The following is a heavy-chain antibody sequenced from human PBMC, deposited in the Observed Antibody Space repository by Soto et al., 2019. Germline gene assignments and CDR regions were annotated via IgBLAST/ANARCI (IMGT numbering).Heavy chain of an antibody. D-gene: IGHD2-21*01. J-gene: IGHJ4*02. CDR2: IYYSGSP. Sequence: SETLSLTCTVSGASVSSDSFYWSWIRQPPGKGLEWIGYIYYSGSPNYNPSLKSRLTISVDTSKHQFSLKLSSVTAADTGVYYCASIPTGYEDFDYWGQGALVTVSS. V-gene: IGHV4-61*01. CDR1: GASVSSDSFY. CDR3: ASIPTGYEDFDY.